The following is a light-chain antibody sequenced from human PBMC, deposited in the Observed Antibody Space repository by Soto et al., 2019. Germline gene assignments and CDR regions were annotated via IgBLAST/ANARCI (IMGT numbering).Light chain of an antibody. J-gene: IGKJ1*01. CDR1: QSFSSTF. CDR2: GAS. CDR3: QQYASSVT. Sequence: EILLTQSPDSLSLSPGDRATLSCRASQSFSSTFFAWYQQKPGQAPRLLIYGASSRATGIPDRFSGSGSGTEFTLTISRLEPEDFAVYYCQQYASSVTFGQGTNVEIK. V-gene: IGKV3-20*01.